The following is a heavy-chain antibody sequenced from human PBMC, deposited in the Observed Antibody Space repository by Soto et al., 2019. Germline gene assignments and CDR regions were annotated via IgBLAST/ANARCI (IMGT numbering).Heavy chain of an antibody. D-gene: IGHD3-9*01. Sequence: QVTLKEAGPTLLKPTQTLTLTCTFSGFSLSTSGMGVGWIRQPPGKALEWLALIYWDDDRGNSPSMKSSLTSNKPTTKNQLVLTMPNTDPVDTATYDWARRYYDTVTGLAYHLDYWAQVPLLTASS. V-gene: IGHV2-5*02. CDR2: IYWDDDR. CDR1: GFSLSTSGMG. CDR3: ARRYYDTVTGLAYHLDY. J-gene: IGHJ4*02.